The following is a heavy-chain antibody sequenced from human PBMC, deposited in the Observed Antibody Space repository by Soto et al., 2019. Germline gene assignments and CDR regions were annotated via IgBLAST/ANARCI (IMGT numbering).Heavy chain of an antibody. J-gene: IGHJ4*02. CDR2: VSGGGIT. D-gene: IGHD3-16*01. CDR1: GFTFSSHD. CDR3: VKGFWGDY. Sequence: EVQLLESGGGLVQPGGSLRLSCSASGFTFSSHDMIWVRQAPGKGLEWVSGVSGGGITSYADSEKGRFTISRDKSRNTLYLQMNSLRVEDTAVYYCVKGFWGDYWGQGTQVTVSS. V-gene: IGHV3-23*01.